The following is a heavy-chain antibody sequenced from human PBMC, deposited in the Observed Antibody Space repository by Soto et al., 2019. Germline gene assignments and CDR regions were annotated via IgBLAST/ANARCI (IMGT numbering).Heavy chain of an antibody. V-gene: IGHV3-23*01. CDR3: AKDRRTLYGLDY. D-gene: IGHD2-8*01. CDR1: GFTFSGYG. J-gene: IGHJ4*02. CDR2: VSEGGDST. Sequence: GGSLRLSCAASGFTFSGYGMSWVRQAPGKGLEWVSSVSEGGDSTYYADSVKGRFTISRDNSKNTLYLQMNSLRGDDTAIYYCAKDRRTLYGLDYCGQGSLVTVSS.